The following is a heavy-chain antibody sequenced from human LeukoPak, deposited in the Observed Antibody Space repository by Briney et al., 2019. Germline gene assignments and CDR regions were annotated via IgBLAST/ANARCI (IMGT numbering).Heavy chain of an antibody. J-gene: IGHJ3*02. Sequence: PSETLSLTCTVSGGSISSYYWSWIRQPPGKGLEWIGYIYYSGSTNYNPSLKSRVTISVDTSKNQFSLKLSSVTAADTAVYYCARRVDGDYGRASAYAFDIWGQGTMVTVSS. V-gene: IGHV4-59*01. D-gene: IGHD4-17*01. CDR3: ARRVDGDYGRASAYAFDI. CDR1: GGSISSYY. CDR2: IYYSGST.